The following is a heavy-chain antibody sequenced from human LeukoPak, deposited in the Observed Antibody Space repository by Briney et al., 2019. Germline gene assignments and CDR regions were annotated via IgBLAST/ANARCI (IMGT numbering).Heavy chain of an antibody. CDR3: ARDKGSRFAYYGMDV. D-gene: IGHD3-10*01. CDR1: GVTFSSYA. Sequence: GGSLRLSCAASGVTFSSYAMDWGRQAPGKGVEGVAGISYDGSNKYYADSVKGRFTISRYNSKTTLYLQMNSLRADDTAVYYCARDKGSRFAYYGMDVWGKGTTVTVSS. J-gene: IGHJ6*04. CDR2: ISYDGSNK. V-gene: IGHV3-30*04.